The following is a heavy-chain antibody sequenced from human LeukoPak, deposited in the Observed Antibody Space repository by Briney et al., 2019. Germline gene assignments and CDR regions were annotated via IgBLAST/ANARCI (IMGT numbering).Heavy chain of an antibody. CDR2: ISPYNGNT. V-gene: IGHV1-18*01. D-gene: IGHD2-15*01. CDR3: ARGHLWDYCSGGSCYSDY. CDR1: GYTFTSYG. Sequence: ASMKVSCKASGYTFTSYGISWVRQAPGQGLEWMGWISPYNGNTNYAQKLQGRVTMTTDTSTSTVYMELRSLRSDDTAVYYYARGHLWDYCSGGSCYSDYWGQGTLVTVSS. J-gene: IGHJ4*02.